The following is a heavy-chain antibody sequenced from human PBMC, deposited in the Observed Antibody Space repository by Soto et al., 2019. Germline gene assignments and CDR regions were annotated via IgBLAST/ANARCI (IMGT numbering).Heavy chain of an antibody. CDR1: GDSISNGGYS. V-gene: IGHV4-30-2*01. CDR2: IYHSGGT. J-gene: IGHJ4*02. CDR3: ARDSRSGYYLEY. D-gene: IGHD3-22*01. Sequence: HLQLQVYGSGLVEPSQTLSLTCTVSGDSISNGGYSWNWIRQPPGKGLEWIAYIYHSGGTDVNPSLKSRVTITVDSSNNQFSLKLKSVTAADTAVYYCARDSRSGYYLEYWGQGTLITVSS.